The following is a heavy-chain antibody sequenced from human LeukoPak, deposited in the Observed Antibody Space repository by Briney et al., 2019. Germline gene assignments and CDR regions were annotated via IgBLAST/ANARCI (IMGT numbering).Heavy chain of an antibody. D-gene: IGHD2-2*01. CDR3: VRIYCTSTSCYGDSYYGMDV. Sequence: PSETLSLTCTVSGDSISSSRHSWGWIRQPRGKGLEWIGSISYSGSTYYNPSRKTRVTMSVNTSENQFSLKLSSVTAADSTVYYCVRIYCTSTSCYGDSYYGMDVWGQGATVTVSS. CDR1: GDSISSSRHS. CDR2: ISYSGST. V-gene: IGHV4-39*01. J-gene: IGHJ6*02.